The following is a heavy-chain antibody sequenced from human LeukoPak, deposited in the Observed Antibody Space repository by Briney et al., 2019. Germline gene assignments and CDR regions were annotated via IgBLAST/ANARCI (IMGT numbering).Heavy chain of an antibody. Sequence: GGSLRLSCAASGFTFSSYAMSWVRQAPGKGLEWVSAISGSGGSTYYADSVKGRFTISGDNSKNTLYLQMNSLRAEDTAVYYCAKGSCTSTSCRIDYWGQGTLVTVSS. V-gene: IGHV3-23*01. CDR1: GFTFSSYA. D-gene: IGHD2-2*01. CDR3: AKGSCTSTSCRIDY. J-gene: IGHJ4*02. CDR2: ISGSGGST.